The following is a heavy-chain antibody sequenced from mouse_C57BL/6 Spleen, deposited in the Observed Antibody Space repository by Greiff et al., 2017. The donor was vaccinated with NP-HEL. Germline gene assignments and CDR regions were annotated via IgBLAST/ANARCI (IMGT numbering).Heavy chain of an antibody. D-gene: IGHD1-1*01. CDR1: GYAFSSSW. CDR2: LYPGDGDT. Sequence: VQLQQPGPELVKPGASVTISCKASGYAFSSSWMNWVKQRPGQGLEWIGRLYPGDGDTNYNGKFKGKATLTADKSSSTAYMQLSSLTSEDSAVYFCARSGEGYYGYFDDWGQGTTLTVSS. CDR3: ARSGEGYYGYFDD. J-gene: IGHJ2*01. V-gene: IGHV1-82*01.